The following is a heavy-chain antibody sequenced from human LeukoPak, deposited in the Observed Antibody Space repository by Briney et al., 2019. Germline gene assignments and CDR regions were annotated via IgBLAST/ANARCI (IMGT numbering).Heavy chain of an antibody. J-gene: IGHJ4*02. CDR3: AKPPEVGATVGYFDY. CDR1: GFTFSGYG. V-gene: IGHV3-30*18. D-gene: IGHD1-26*01. CDR2: ISFDGSNQ. Sequence: GSLRLSCAASGFTFSGYGMHWVRQAPGKGLEWLALISFDGSNQYYADSVKGRFTISRDNSKNTLYLQMSSLRAEDTAVYYCAKPPEVGATVGYFDYWGQGTLVTVSS.